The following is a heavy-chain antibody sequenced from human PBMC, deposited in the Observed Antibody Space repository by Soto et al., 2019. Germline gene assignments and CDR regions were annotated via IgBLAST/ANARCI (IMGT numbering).Heavy chain of an antibody. CDR3: ARCRGPGYSGGWTKPTASPTFDY. Sequence: SETLSLTCTVSGGSISSGGYYWSWIRQHPGKGLEWIGYIYYSGSTYYNPSLKSRVTISVDTSKNQFSLKLSSVTAADTAVYYCARCRGPGYSGGWTKPTASPTFDYWGQGTLVTVSS. CDR2: IYYSGST. D-gene: IGHD6-19*01. J-gene: IGHJ4*02. CDR1: GGSISSGGYY. V-gene: IGHV4-31*03.